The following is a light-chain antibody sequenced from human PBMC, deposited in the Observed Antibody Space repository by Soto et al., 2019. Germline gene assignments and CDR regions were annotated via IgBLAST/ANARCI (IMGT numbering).Light chain of an antibody. CDR3: QQYGSSPWT. CDR1: QSVSRNY. J-gene: IGKJ1*01. Sequence: EIVFTQSPGTLSLSPGEGATLSCRASQSVSRNYLAWYQQKPGQAPRLLIYGASSRAAGTPDRFTGSGSGTDFTLSIDRLEPEDFAVYHCQQYGSSPWTFGQGTKVDIK. CDR2: GAS. V-gene: IGKV3-20*01.